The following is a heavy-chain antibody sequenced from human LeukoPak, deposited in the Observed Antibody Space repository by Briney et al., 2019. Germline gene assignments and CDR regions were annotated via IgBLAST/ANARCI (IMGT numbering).Heavy chain of an antibody. Sequence: GGPVTLPCAASGFTLRNHGMHCTPHAPGKGLKWMAIICYDGSNKYYAASVNGRFTISKDNSKITLYLQMNTLRDDDSAVYYGVRDRGAPQYFDYWGQGTLATVSS. D-gene: IGHD2/OR15-2a*01. J-gene: IGHJ4*02. CDR2: ICYDGSNK. CDR1: GFTLRNHG. CDR3: VRDRGAPQYFDY. V-gene: IGHV3-33*01.